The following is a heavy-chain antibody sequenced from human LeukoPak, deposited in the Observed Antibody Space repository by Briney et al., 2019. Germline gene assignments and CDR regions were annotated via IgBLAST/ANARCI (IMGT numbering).Heavy chain of an antibody. V-gene: IGHV3-33*01. Sequence: GSLRLSCAASGFTFSSYGMHWVRQAPGKGLEWVAVIWYDGSNKYYADSVKGRFTISRDNSKNTLYLQMNSLRAEDTAVYYCARGWATIPPAFGMDVWGQGTTVTVSS. CDR3: ARGWATIPPAFGMDV. CDR2: IWYDGSNK. J-gene: IGHJ6*02. D-gene: IGHD5-12*01. CDR1: GFTFSSYG.